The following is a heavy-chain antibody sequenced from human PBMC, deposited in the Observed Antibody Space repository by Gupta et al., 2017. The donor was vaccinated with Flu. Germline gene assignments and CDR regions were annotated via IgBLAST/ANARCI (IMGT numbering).Heavy chain of an antibody. D-gene: IGHD6-6*01. V-gene: IGHV4-34*01. J-gene: IGHJ4*02. CDR1: VGSLDHYY. Sequence: QVHLLPLYAGLLKPSETLSLTCFVYVGSLDHYYWSWIRQIPGEGLEWIGEINDSGRITNYNPALTSRVTISIDTSNNQFSLKLTSGTAADTAIYYCTRTPDETARPFDSWGQGTQVTVSS. CDR3: TRTPDETARPFDS. CDR2: INDSGRIT.